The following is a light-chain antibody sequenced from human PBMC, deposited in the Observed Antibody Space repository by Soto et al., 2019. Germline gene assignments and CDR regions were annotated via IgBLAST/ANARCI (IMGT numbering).Light chain of an antibody. Sequence: TALTQSPSTLAASRGEKATNTCRASQSVSSNLAWYQQKPGKAPRLLIYGASTWKHGIPSRFSRSGSGTELTLTISSLQPEDFAVYYWQHYNNCSQSFGQGTKVDIK. CDR1: QSVSSN. CDR3: QHYNNCSQS. J-gene: IGKJ1*01. CDR2: GAS. V-gene: IGKV3-15*01.